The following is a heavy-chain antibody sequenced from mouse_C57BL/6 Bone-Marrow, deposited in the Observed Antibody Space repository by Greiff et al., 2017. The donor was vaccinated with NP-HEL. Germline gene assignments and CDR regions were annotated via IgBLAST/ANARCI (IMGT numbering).Heavy chain of an antibody. CDR3: ARQDYLLFFDY. J-gene: IGHJ2*01. CDR2: IHPNSGST. CDR1: GYTFTSYW. V-gene: IGHV1-64*01. Sequence: QVQLQQPGAELVKPGASVKLSCKASGYTFTSYWMHWVKQRPGQGLEWIGMIHPNSGSTNYNEKFKSKATLTVDKSSSTAYMQLSSLTSEDSAVYYCARQDYLLFFDYWGKGTTLTVSS. D-gene: IGHD5-5*01.